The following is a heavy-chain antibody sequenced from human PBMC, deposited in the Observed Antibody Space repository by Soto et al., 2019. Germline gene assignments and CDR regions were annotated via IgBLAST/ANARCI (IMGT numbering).Heavy chain of an antibody. D-gene: IGHD3-9*01. J-gene: IGHJ5*02. CDR1: GFPFSAYT. V-gene: IGHV3-21*06. CDR3: ARDLFAAQKLVIPWFER. CDR2: ISRNTGKI. Sequence: GGSLRLSCTGSGFPFSAYTMNWVRQVPGKGPEWLSSISRNTGKIYYAESVKGRFTSPRDNAKNSLYLEMNRLGAEDTAAYFCARDLFAAQKLVIPWFERWGQGTLVTVSS.